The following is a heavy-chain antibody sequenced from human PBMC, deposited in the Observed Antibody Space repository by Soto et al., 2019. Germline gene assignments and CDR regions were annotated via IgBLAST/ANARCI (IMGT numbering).Heavy chain of an antibody. Sequence: QVQLVQSGAEVKRPGASVTVSCRSSGDTFNDYYIHWVRQAPGQGLEWMGWINPNGGVSKYAQKFQDWVSMTRDTSIRTVYMQLSRLRSFGTAVYYCARESGGAAATLDYYYFYMYVWGTGTTVTVSS. D-gene: IGHD1-26*01. CDR2: INPNGGVS. V-gene: IGHV1-2*04. CDR1: GDTFNDYY. CDR3: ARESGGAAATLDYYYFYMYV. J-gene: IGHJ6*03.